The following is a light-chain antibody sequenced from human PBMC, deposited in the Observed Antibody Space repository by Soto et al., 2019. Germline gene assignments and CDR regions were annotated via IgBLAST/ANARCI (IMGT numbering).Light chain of an antibody. CDR2: DVS. CDR3: QQYNNWTYS. V-gene: IGKV3-15*01. J-gene: IGKJ5*01. Sequence: DILMTQSPATLSVSPGERATLSCRSGQGVTTNFAWYQKKSGQYPRILIYDVSIRATGVPARFSGTGSETDFNLTISGLQSEDSAIYLCQQYNNWTYSFGQGTRLEIK. CDR1: QGVTTN.